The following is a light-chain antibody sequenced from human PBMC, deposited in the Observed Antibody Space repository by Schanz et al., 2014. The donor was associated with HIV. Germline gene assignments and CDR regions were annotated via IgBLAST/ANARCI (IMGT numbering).Light chain of an antibody. V-gene: IGLV2-14*03. CDR3: SSYASSTTYV. J-gene: IGLJ1*01. Sequence: QSALTQPASVSGSPGQSITISCTGTSSDLGVYNYVPWYQQHPGKAPKLMIYDVSNRPSGVSDRFSGSKSGNTASLTISGLQAEDEADYYCSSYASSTTYVFGTGTKVTVL. CDR1: SSDLGVYNY. CDR2: DVS.